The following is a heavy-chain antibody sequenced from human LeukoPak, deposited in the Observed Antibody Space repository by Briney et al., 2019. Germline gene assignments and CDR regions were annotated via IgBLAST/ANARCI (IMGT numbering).Heavy chain of an antibody. D-gene: IGHD3-3*01. CDR1: GFTLSSYA. CDR2: ISNDGINK. Sequence: GGSLRLSCAASGFTLSSYAMHWVRQAPGKGLEWVAVISNDGINKYYADSVKGRFTISRDSSKNILYLQMNSLRVEDTAVYSCARGSGSSLSWGQGTLVTVSS. CDR3: ARGSGSSLS. J-gene: IGHJ4*02. V-gene: IGHV3-30-3*01.